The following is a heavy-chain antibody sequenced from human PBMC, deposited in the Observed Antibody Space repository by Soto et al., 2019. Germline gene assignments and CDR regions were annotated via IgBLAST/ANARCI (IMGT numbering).Heavy chain of an antibody. Sequence: TSETLSLTCAVSGGSISSGGYSWSWIRQPPGKGLEWIGYIYHSGSTYYNPSLKSRVTISVDRSKNQFSLKLSSVTAADTAVYYCARGGSGSYSTEFDYWGQGTLVTVSS. CDR1: GGSISSGGYS. CDR3: ARGGSGSYSTEFDY. D-gene: IGHD3-10*01. CDR2: IYHSGST. V-gene: IGHV4-30-2*01. J-gene: IGHJ4*02.